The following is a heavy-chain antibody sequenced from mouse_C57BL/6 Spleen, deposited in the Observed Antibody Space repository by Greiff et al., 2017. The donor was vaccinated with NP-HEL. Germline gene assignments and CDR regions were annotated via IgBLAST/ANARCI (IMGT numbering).Heavy chain of an antibody. V-gene: IGHV1-52*01. J-gene: IGHJ2*01. CDR1: GYTFTSYW. D-gene: IGHD3-2*02. CDR3: ARWDSSGPTY. Sequence: VQLQQPGAELVRPGSSVKLSCKASGYTFTSYWMHWVKQRPIQGLEWIGNIDPSDSETHYNQKFKDKATLTVDKSSSTAYMQLSSLTSEDSAVYYCARWDSSGPTYWGQGTTLTVSS. CDR2: IDPSDSET.